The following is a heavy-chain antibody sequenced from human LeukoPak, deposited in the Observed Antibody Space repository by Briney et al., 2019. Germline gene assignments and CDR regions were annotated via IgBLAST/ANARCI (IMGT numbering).Heavy chain of an antibody. J-gene: IGHJ4*02. CDR3: AKAGSGSWYSFDY. D-gene: IGHD6-13*01. CDR2: INPNSGGT. CDR1: GYTFTGYY. Sequence: ASVKVSCKASGYTFTGYYMHWVRQAPGQGLEWMGWINPNSGGTNYAQKFQGRVTMTRDTSISTAYMELSRLRSDDTAVYYCAKAGSGSWYSFDYWGQGTLVSVSS. V-gene: IGHV1-2*02.